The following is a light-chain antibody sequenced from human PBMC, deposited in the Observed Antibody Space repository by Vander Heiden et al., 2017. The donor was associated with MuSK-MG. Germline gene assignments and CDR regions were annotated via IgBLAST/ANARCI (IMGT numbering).Light chain of an antibody. V-gene: IGKV1-27*01. CDR2: GAS. J-gene: IGKJ4*01. Sequence: DVQMTQSPSSLSAFVGDRVTITCRASQGISNYLAWYQQKPGKVPKLLIHGASTVYSGVPSRFSGSGSGAEFTLTISSLQPEDVATYYCQKYNTAPLTFGGGTKVEIK. CDR1: QGISNY. CDR3: QKYNTAPLT.